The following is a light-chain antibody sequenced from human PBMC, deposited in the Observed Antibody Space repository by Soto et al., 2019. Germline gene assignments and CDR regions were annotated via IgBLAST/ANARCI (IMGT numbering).Light chain of an antibody. J-gene: IGLJ1*01. CDR3: QSYDSSLSGSYV. CDR2: GNS. CDR1: SSNIGAGYD. V-gene: IGLV1-40*01. Sequence: QSVLTQPPSVSGAPGQRVTISCTGRSSNIGAGYDVNWYQQLPGAAPKLLIFGNSNRPSGVPDRFSGSKSGTSASLAITGLQAEDEADYYCQSYDSSLSGSYVFGTGTKVTVL.